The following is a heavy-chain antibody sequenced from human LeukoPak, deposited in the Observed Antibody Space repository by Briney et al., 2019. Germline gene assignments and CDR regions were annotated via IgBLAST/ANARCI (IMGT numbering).Heavy chain of an antibody. V-gene: IGHV3-23*01. CDR1: GFTFSSYA. J-gene: IGHJ3*02. D-gene: IGHD1-26*01. Sequence: GGSLRLSCAASGFTFSSYAMSWVRQAPGKGLEWVSAISGSGGSTYYADSMKGRFTISRDNSKNTLYLQMNSLRAEDTAVYYCAKDRSGSYFGDAFDIWGQGTMVTVSS. CDR2: ISGSGGST. CDR3: AKDRSGSYFGDAFDI.